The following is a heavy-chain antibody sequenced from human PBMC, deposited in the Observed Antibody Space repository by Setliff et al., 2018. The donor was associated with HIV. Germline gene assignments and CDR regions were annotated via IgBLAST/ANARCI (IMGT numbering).Heavy chain of an antibody. CDR1: GYTFTTYG. Sequence: ASVKVSCKASGYTFTTYGISWVRQAPGHGLEWMGWISPNFGHTNYAQNFVGRVTMTVDTSTSRAYMELRSLRSDDTAVYYCARAPGSSSSRGWFDPWGQGTLVTVSS. V-gene: IGHV1-18*01. D-gene: IGHD6-6*01. CDR2: ISPNFGHT. CDR3: ARAPGSSSSRGWFDP. J-gene: IGHJ5*02.